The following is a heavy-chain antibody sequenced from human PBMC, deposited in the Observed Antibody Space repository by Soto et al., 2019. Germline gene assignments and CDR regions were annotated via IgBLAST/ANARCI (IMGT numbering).Heavy chain of an antibody. CDR2: IYPGDSDT. J-gene: IGHJ3*02. D-gene: IGHD7-27*01. V-gene: IGHV5-51*01. Sequence: GESLKISCKGSGYSFTSYWIGWVRQMPGKGLEWMGIIYPGDSDTRYSPSFQGQVTISADKSISTAYLQWSSLNASDTAMYYCARSPTGVHDAFDIWGQGTMVTVSS. CDR1: GYSFTSYW. CDR3: ARSPTGVHDAFDI.